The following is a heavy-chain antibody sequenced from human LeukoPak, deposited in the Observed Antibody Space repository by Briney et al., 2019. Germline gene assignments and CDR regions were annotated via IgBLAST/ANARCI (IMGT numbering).Heavy chain of an antibody. J-gene: IGHJ6*02. Sequence: GGSLRLSCAASGFTFINYAMHWVRQAPGKGLEWVAVISYDGTNKYCADSVKGRFTISRDNTKNTVSLQMNSLRAEDTAVYFCAKDSYGMDVWGQGTTVTVSS. CDR1: GFTFINYA. V-gene: IGHV3-30-3*01. CDR3: AKDSYGMDV. CDR2: ISYDGTNK.